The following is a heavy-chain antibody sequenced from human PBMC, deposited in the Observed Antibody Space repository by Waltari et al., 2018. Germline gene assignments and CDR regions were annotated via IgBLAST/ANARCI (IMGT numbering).Heavy chain of an antibody. Sequence: QVTLRESGPALVKPTQTLTLTCTFPGFSLSTSGMCVTWIRQPPGKALEWLALIDWADDKYYNPSLKTRLTNSKDTSKNQVVLTMTNMDPVDTATYYCARLYDSSGYFSYYFDSWGQGTLVTVSS. CDR2: IDWADDK. V-gene: IGHV2-70*01. CDR3: ARLYDSSGYFSYYFDS. D-gene: IGHD3-22*01. J-gene: IGHJ4*02. CDR1: GFSLSTSGMC.